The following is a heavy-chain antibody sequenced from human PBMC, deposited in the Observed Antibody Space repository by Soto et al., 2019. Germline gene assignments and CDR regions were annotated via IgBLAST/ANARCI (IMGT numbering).Heavy chain of an antibody. J-gene: IGHJ6*03. V-gene: IGHV3-48*01. D-gene: IGHD1-7*01. CDR2: ISSSSSTI. Sequence: EVQLVESGGGLVQPGGSLRLSCAASGFTFSSYSMNWVRQAPGKGLEWVSYISSSSSTIYYADSVKGRFTISRDNAKNSLYLQMNSLRAEDTAVYYCARDFSGTTYYYYYMDVWDKGTTVTVSS. CDR1: GFTFSSYS. CDR3: ARDFSGTTYYYYYMDV.